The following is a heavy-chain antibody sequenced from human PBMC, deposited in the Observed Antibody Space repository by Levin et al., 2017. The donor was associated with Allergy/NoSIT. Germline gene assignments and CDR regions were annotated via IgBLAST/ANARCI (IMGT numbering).Heavy chain of an antibody. CDR1: GFTFTSYA. Sequence: GGSLRLSCAASGFTFTSYAMSWVRQAPGKGLEWVSAISGSGGGTYYADSVKGRFTISRDNSKNTLYLQMNSLRAEDTAVYYCARDGPYSYGFGGYYCDYWGQGTLVTVSS. V-gene: IGHV3-23*01. CDR3: ARDGPYSYGFGGYYCDY. CDR2: ISGSGGGT. J-gene: IGHJ4*02. D-gene: IGHD5-18*01.